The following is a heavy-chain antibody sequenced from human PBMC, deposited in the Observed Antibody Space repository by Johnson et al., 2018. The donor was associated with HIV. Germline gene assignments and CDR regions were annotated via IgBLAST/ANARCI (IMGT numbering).Heavy chain of an antibody. CDR2: ISVSDSTT. Sequence: QVQLVESGGGLVQPGRSLRLSCAASGFSFNDYYMNWIRQAPGKGLEWVSYISVSDSTTYYADSVKGRFTISRDNSKNTLFLQMNNLRAEDTAVYYCARSGYCTTSSCTDDAFDIWGQGTMVTVSS. J-gene: IGHJ3*02. D-gene: IGHD2-2*01. V-gene: IGHV3-11*04. CDR1: GFSFNDYY. CDR3: ARSGYCTTSSCTDDAFDI.